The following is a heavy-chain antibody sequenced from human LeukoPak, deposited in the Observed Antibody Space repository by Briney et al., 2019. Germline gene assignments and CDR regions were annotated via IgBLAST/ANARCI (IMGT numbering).Heavy chain of an antibody. Sequence: PSETLSLTCAVYGESFSGYYWSWIRQPPGKGLEWIGEIYHSGSTNYNPSLKSRVTISVDKSKNQFSLKLSSVTAADTAVYYCARDDFVDTAMVRFYYWGQGTLVTVSS. J-gene: IGHJ4*02. CDR1: GESFSGYY. CDR3: ARDDFVDTAMVRFYY. V-gene: IGHV4-34*01. D-gene: IGHD5-18*01. CDR2: IYHSGST.